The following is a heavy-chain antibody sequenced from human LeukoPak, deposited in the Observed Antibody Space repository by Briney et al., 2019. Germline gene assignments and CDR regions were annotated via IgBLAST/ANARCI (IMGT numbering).Heavy chain of an antibody. CDR3: AGHLAYSSGGHYFDY. J-gene: IGHJ4*02. CDR1: GYSFSYYW. CDR2: IYPDDSDT. Sequence: GESLKISCKGSGYSFSYYWIGWVRQMPGEGLEWMGIIYPDDSDTRYSPSFQGQVTISVDKSISTAYLQWSSLKASDSAMYYCAGHLAYSSGGHYFDYWGQGTLVTVSS. D-gene: IGHD6-19*01. V-gene: IGHV5-51*01.